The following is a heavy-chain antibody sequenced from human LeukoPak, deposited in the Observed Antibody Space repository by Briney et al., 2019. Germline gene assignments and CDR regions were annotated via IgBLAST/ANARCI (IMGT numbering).Heavy chain of an antibody. CDR3: ACLTTADAFDI. CDR2: IYDSGST. Sequence: PSETLSLTCTVSGGSINSYYWSWIRQPPGKGLEWIGYIYDSGSTNYNPSLKSRVTISVDTSNNQFSPKLSSVTAADTAVYYCACLTTADAFDIWGQGTMVTVSS. V-gene: IGHV4-59*01. D-gene: IGHD3-22*01. J-gene: IGHJ3*02. CDR1: GGSINSYY.